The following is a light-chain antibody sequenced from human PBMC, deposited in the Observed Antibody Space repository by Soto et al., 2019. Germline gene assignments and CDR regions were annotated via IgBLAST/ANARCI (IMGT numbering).Light chain of an antibody. CDR2: DAS. Sequence: DIQMTHSPSTLPASVGDRVTITCRASQSISSWLAWYQQKPGEAPKLLIYDASSLESGVPPRFSGSGSGTEFILTINGLQPDDFATYFCQQFKSGTWTFGQGTKVDIK. V-gene: IGKV1-5*01. CDR1: QSISSW. CDR3: QQFKSGTWT. J-gene: IGKJ1*01.